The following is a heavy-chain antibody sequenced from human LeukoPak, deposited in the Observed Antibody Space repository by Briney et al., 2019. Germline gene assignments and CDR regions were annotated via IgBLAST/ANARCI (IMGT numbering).Heavy chain of an antibody. CDR3: ARRDYYGSWI. J-gene: IGHJ3*02. CDR1: GFTFNRHW. D-gene: IGHD3-10*01. CDR2: ISSSSSYI. V-gene: IGHV3-21*01. Sequence: GGSLRLSCAASGFTFNRHWMTWVRQAPGKGLEWVSSISSSSSYIYYADSVKGRFTISRDNAKNSLYLQMNSLRAEDTAVYYCARRDYYGSWIWGQGTMVTVSS.